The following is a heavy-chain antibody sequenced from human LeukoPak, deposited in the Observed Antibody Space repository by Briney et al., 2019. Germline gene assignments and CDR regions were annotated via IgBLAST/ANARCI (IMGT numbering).Heavy chain of an antibody. D-gene: IGHD3-3*01. CDR1: GGSISSYY. CDR2: IYYSGST. J-gene: IGHJ5*02. V-gene: IGHV4-59*01. CDR3: ARDRDFWSGLDWFDP. Sequence: SETLSLTCTVSGGSISSYYWSWIRQPPGKGLEWIGYIYYSGSTNYNPSLKSRVTISVDTSKNQFSLKLSSVTAADTAVYYCARDRDFWSGLDWFDPWGQGTLVTVSS.